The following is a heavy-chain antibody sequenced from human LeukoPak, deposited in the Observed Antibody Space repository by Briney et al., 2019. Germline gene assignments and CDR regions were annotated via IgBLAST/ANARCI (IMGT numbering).Heavy chain of an antibody. CDR2: FDPEDGET. J-gene: IGHJ6*02. V-gene: IGHV1-24*01. Sequence: ASVKVSCTVSGYTLTELSMHWVRQAPGKGLEWMGGFDPEDGETIYAQKFQGRVTMTEDTSTDTAYMELSSLRSEDTAVYYCATYYGSGSYSLDYYCGMDVWGQGTTVTVSS. CDR1: GYTLTELS. D-gene: IGHD3-10*01. CDR3: ATYYGSGSYSLDYYCGMDV.